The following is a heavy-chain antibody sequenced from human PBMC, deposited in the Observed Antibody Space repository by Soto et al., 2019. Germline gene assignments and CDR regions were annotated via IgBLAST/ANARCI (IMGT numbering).Heavy chain of an antibody. D-gene: IGHD4-17*01. J-gene: IGHJ4*02. V-gene: IGHV4-39*01. CDR3: AGHTPPTVTRIDL. CDR1: RDSISSAIYY. CDR2: IYYSGST. Sequence: PSETLPLTCSVSRDSISSAIYYWGWIRRPPGKGLEWIGSIYYSGSTYYNPSLRSRVTISVDTSKSQFSLKLSSVTAADTVVYYGAGHTPPTVTRIDLCGQGNLVTVGS.